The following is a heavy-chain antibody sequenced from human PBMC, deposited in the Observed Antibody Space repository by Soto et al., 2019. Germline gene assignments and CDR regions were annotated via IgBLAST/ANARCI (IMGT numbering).Heavy chain of an antibody. CDR1: GFTFSSYE. V-gene: IGHV3-48*03. J-gene: IGHJ4*02. D-gene: IGHD6-6*01. CDR2: ISSSGSTI. CDR3: ATNYSSSPAY. Sequence: GGSLRLSCAASGFTFSSYELNWVRQAPGTGLEWVSYISSSGSTIYYADSVQGRFNISRDNSKNTLYLQMNSLRAEDTAVYYCATNYSSSPAYWGQGTLVTVSS.